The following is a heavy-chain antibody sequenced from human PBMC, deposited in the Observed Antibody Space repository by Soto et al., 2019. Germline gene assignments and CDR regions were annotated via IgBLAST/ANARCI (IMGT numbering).Heavy chain of an antibody. V-gene: IGHV4-34*01. Sequence: PSETLSLTCAVYGGSFSGYYWSWIRQPPGKGLEWIGEINHSGSTNYNPSLKSRVTISVDTSKNQFSLKLSSVTAADTAVYYCARAPIGGYGGKVLGYWGQGTLVTVSS. CDR3: ARAPIGGYGGKVLGY. CDR2: INHSGST. J-gene: IGHJ4*02. CDR1: GGSFSGYY. D-gene: IGHD3-16*01.